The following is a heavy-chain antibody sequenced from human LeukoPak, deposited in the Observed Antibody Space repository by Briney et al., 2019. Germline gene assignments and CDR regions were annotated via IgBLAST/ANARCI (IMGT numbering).Heavy chain of an antibody. V-gene: IGHV3-15*01. CDR3: TLIQGWGAGSYFLDC. Sequence: GGSLRLSCAASGFSIENDWMSWVRQAPGKGLEWVGRVKSYNAGGTTHYAAPVKGRFIISRDDSKNMLCLQMDSLKTEDTAVYYCTLIQGWGAGSYFLDCWGQGALVTVSS. J-gene: IGHJ4*02. CDR2: VKSYNAGGTT. CDR1: GFSIENDW. D-gene: IGHD3-10*01.